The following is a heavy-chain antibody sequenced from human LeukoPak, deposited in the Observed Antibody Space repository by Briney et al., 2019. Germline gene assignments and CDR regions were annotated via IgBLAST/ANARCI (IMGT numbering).Heavy chain of an antibody. D-gene: IGHD3-10*01. J-gene: IGHJ5*02. CDR1: GFTFDDYA. Sequence: GGSLRLSCAASGFTFDDYAMHWVRQAPGKGLEWVSGISWNSGDIGYADSVKGRFTISRDNAKNSLYLQMNSLRPEDTAMYYCAKDGGLGCYASGTSVNWFDPWGQGTLVTVSS. CDR3: AKDGGLGCYASGTSVNWFDP. CDR2: ISWNSGDI. V-gene: IGHV3-9*01.